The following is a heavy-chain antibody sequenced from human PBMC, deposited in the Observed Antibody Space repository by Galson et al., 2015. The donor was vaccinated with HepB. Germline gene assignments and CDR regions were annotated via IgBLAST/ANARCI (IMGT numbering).Heavy chain of an antibody. V-gene: IGHV3-30-3*01. CDR1: GFTFSDYV. CDR2: ISYDGNNK. D-gene: IGHD4/OR15-4a*01. CDR3: ASGGRLVSANALDY. J-gene: IGHJ4*02. Sequence: SLRLSCAASGFTFSDYVMHWVRQAPGKGLGWVTVISYDGNNKYYADSVKGRFTISRDNSKNTLYLQMNSLRSEDTAIYYCASGGRLVSANALDYWGQGTLVTVSS.